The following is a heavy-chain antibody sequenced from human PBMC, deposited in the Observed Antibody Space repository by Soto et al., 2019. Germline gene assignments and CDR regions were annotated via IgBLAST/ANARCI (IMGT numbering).Heavy chain of an antibody. J-gene: IGHJ4*02. CDR2: ISSSSSNTI. V-gene: IGHV3-48*01. Sequence: GGSLRLSCAASGFTFRNYGMNWVRQAPGKGLEWVSYISSSSSNTINYADSVKGRFTISRDNAKSALYLQMNSLRAEDTALYYCARDLWDDLAGGESDYWGQGTLVTVSS. CDR1: GFTFRNYG. CDR3: ARDLWDDLAGGESDY. D-gene: IGHD3-16*01.